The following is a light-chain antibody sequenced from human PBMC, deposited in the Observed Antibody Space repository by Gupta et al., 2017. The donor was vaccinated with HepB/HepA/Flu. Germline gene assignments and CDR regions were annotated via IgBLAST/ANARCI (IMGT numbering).Light chain of an antibody. V-gene: IGKV1-39*01. CDR3: QQTYNVPPT. CDR2: GTS. J-gene: IGKJ1*01. Sequence: DIQMTQSPSFLSASVGDRVTITCRASESVSPYLHWYQQKLGKAPKLLIFGTSNLQSGVPSRFGGSGSGTNFTLTINDLQPEDFASYSCQQTYNVPPTFGQGTTVE. CDR1: ESVSPY.